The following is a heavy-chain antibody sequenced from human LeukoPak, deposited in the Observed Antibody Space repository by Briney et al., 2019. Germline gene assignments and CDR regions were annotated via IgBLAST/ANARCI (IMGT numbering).Heavy chain of an antibody. J-gene: IGHJ4*02. Sequence: GGSLRLSCAASGFTFSSYWMSWVRQAPGKGLEWVANIKQDGSEKYYVDSVKGRFTISRDNAKNSLYLQMNSLRAEDTAVYYCARSEWFGELAYYFDYWGQGTLVTVSS. D-gene: IGHD3-10*01. V-gene: IGHV3-7*03. CDR3: ARSEWFGELAYYFDY. CDR2: IKQDGSEK. CDR1: GFTFSSYW.